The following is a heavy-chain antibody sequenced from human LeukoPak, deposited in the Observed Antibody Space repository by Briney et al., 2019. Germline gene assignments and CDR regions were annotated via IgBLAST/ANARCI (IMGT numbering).Heavy chain of an antibody. CDR2: IYPNTGDT. CDR3: ARVTGQHNDAFDI. V-gene: IGHV1-2*02. Sequence: ASVKVSCKASGYTFTAYYIHWVRQAPGQGPEWLGWIYPNTGDTRFPQKFQGRVTMTRDTSISTAYMELTRLRSDDTAVYYCARVTGQHNDAFDIWGQGTIVTVSS. CDR1: GYTFTAYY. D-gene: IGHD2-21*01. J-gene: IGHJ3*02.